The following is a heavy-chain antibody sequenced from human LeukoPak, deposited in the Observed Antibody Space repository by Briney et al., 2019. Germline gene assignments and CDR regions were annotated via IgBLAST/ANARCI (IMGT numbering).Heavy chain of an antibody. J-gene: IGHJ4*02. D-gene: IGHD6-13*01. V-gene: IGHV4-34*01. CDR3: ARGPRYSSSWYSIGVNDY. Sequence: PSETLSLTCAVYGGSFSGYYWSWIRQPPGKGLEWIGEINHSGSTNYNPSLKSRVTISVDTSKNQFSLKLSSVTAADTAVYHCARGPRYSSSWYSIGVNDYWGQGTLVTVSS. CDR1: GGSFSGYY. CDR2: INHSGST.